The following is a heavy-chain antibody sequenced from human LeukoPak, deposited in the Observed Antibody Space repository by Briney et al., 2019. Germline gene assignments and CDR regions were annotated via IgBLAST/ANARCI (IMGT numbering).Heavy chain of an antibody. Sequence: PSETLSLTCTVSGGSISSYYWSWIRQPPGKGLEWIGYIYYSGSTNYNPSLKSRVTISVDTSKNQFSLKLSSVTAADTAVYYCARKDVRWFDSWGQGTLVTVSS. V-gene: IGHV4-59*01. CDR2: IYYSGST. CDR3: ARKDVRWFDS. CDR1: GGSISSYY. J-gene: IGHJ5*01.